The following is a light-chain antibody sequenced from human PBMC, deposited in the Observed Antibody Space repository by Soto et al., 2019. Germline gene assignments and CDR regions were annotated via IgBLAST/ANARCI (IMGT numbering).Light chain of an antibody. CDR3: SSYTTSNTRQIV. CDR2: DVS. Sequence: QSALTQPASVTGSPGEAITISCNGTSSDVGGYNYVSWYQQHPAKAPKFMIYDVSNRPSGVSNRFSGSKSGNTASLTISGLQAEDEADYYCSSYTTSNTRQIVFGTGTKVTVL. J-gene: IGLJ1*01. CDR1: SSDVGGYNY. V-gene: IGLV2-14*01.